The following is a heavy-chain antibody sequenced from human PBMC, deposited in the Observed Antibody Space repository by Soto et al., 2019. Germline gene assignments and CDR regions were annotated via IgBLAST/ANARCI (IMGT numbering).Heavy chain of an antibody. CDR2: MNPNSGNT. J-gene: IGHJ4*02. CDR3: ATPRRHYDILYGFVAEDY. V-gene: IGHV1-8*01. Sequence: QVQLVQSGAEVKKPGASEKVSCKASGYTFTSYDINWVRQATGQGLEWMGWMNPNSGNTGYAQKFQGRVTMTRNTAISTAYMELSSLRSEDTAVYYCATPRRHYDILYGFVAEDYWGQGTLVTVSS. CDR1: GYTFTSYD. D-gene: IGHD3-9*01.